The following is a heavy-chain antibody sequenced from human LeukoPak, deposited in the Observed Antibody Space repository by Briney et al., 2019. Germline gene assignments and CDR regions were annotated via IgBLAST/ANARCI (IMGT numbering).Heavy chain of an antibody. Sequence: QPGGSLRLSCAASGFTFSSYWMSWVRQAPGKGLEWVANIKQDGSEKYYVDSVKGRFTISRDNSKNVLYLQMNSLTTEDTTMYYCGREVGGAFSFDSWGQGPLVSVSS. CDR3: GREVGGAFSFDS. CDR2: IKQDGSEK. J-gene: IGHJ4*02. D-gene: IGHD3-16*01. CDR1: GFTFSSYW. V-gene: IGHV3-7*01.